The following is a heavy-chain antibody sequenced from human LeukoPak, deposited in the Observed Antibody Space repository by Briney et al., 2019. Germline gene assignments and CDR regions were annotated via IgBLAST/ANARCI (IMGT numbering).Heavy chain of an antibody. D-gene: IGHD3-22*01. V-gene: IGHV1-18*01. J-gene: IGHJ4*02. CDR1: GYTPNKYG. CDR3: ARDGADWYDSRGGDY. Sequence: ASVKVPCKASGYTPNKYGFSWVRQAPGQGLEWLGWISGDNGNTNFKQKLQGRVTMTIDTSTSTAYMELRSLTSDDTAVYYCARDGADWYDSRGGDYWGQGTLVTVSS. CDR2: ISGDNGNT.